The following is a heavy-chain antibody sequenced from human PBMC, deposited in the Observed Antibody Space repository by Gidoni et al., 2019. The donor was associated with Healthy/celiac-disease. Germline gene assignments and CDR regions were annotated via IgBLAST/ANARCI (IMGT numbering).Heavy chain of an antibody. Sequence: QVQLPQSGPGLVKPSQTLSLTCAISGDSVSSNSAAWNWIRQSPSRGLEWLGRTYYRSKWYNEYAVSVKSRITINPDTSKNQFSLQLNSVTPEDTAVYYCARVSRGIGESYYYGMDVWGQGTTVTVSS. CDR1: GDSVSSNSAA. V-gene: IGHV6-1*01. D-gene: IGHD3-10*01. J-gene: IGHJ6*02. CDR2: TYYRSKWYN. CDR3: ARVSRGIGESYYYGMDV.